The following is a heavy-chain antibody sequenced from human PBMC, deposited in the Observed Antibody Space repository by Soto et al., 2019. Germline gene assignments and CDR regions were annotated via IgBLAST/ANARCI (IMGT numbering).Heavy chain of an antibody. J-gene: IGHJ4*02. CDR2: IYYTGIT. D-gene: IGHD2-15*01. CDR3: TRTSAVEGDY. CDR1: GGSISNGDYY. Sequence: QVQLQESGPGLVKPSQTLSLTCTVSGGSISNGDYYWNWIRQPPGKGLEWIGSIYYTGITYYNPSLKLRVTRSLDTSKNQFSLKLSSVTAADTAMHYCTRTSAVEGDYWGQGILVTVSS. V-gene: IGHV4-30-4*01.